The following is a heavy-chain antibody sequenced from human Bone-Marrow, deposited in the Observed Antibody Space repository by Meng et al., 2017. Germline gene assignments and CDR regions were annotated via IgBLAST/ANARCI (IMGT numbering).Heavy chain of an antibody. D-gene: IGHD3-10*01. CDR2: IWYDGSNK. Sequence: QVRLVEVGGGVVQPGRSLSLSCAASGFTFSSYGMHWVRQAPGKGLEWVAVIWYDGSNKYYADSVKGRFTISRDNSKNTLYLQMNSLRAEDTALYYCAKYSYGLGDYFDYWGQGALVTVSS. CDR1: GFTFSSYG. J-gene: IGHJ4*02. V-gene: IGHV3-33*06. CDR3: AKYSYGLGDYFDY.